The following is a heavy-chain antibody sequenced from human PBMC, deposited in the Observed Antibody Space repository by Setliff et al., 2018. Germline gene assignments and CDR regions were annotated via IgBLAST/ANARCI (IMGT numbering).Heavy chain of an antibody. Sequence: GGSLRLSCAASGFTFSSYAMTWVRQAPGKGLEWVAYSSPSGGSTYYADSVKGRFTISRDNSKNTLYLQMNSLRPEDTAVYYCARTCSGSGCYAGLESWGQGTPVTVSS. CDR1: GFTFSSYA. J-gene: IGHJ4*02. V-gene: IGHV3-23*01. CDR2: SSPSGGST. D-gene: IGHD2-15*01. CDR3: ARTCSGSGCYAGLES.